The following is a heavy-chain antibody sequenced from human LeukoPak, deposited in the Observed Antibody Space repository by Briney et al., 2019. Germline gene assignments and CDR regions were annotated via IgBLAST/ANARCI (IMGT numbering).Heavy chain of an antibody. J-gene: IGHJ4*02. Sequence: PSETLSLTCTVSGGSISSSSYYWGWIRQPPGKGLEWIGSIYHSGSTYYNPSLKSRVTISVDTSKNQLSLKLSSVTAADTAVYYCARQRDVLRFLEWLLYSDYWGQGTLVTVSS. CDR2: IYHSGST. V-gene: IGHV4-39*01. CDR3: ARQRDVLRFLEWLLYSDY. CDR1: GGSISSSSYY. D-gene: IGHD3-3*01.